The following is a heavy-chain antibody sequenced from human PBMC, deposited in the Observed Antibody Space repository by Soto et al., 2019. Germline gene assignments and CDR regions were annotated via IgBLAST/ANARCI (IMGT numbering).Heavy chain of an antibody. CDR2: IYHSGST. CDR1: GGSISSGGYS. D-gene: IGHD7-27*01. Sequence: PSETLSLTCAVSGGSISSGGYSWSWIRQPPGKGLEWIGYIYHSGSTNYNPSLKSRVTISVDTSKNQLSLKLSSVTAADTAVYYCARGWGRIFDYWGQGTLVTVSS. J-gene: IGHJ4*02. CDR3: ARGWGRIFDY. V-gene: IGHV4-30-2*01.